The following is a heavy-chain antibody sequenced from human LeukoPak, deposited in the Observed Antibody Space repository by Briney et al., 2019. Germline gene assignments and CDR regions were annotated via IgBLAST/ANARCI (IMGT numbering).Heavy chain of an antibody. CDR3: ARDTQLHFDY. V-gene: IGHV3-21*01. CDR1: GSTFSSYS. D-gene: IGHD2-2*01. Sequence: GGSLRLSCAASGSTFSSYSMNWVRKAPGKGLEWVSSISSSSSYIYYADSVKGRFTISRDNAKNSLYLQMNSLRAEDTAVYYCARDTQLHFDYWGQGTLVTVSS. CDR2: ISSSSSYI. J-gene: IGHJ4*02.